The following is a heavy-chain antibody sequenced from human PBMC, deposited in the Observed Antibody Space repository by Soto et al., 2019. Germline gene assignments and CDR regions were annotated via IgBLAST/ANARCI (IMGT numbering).Heavy chain of an antibody. CDR2: ISGSGGNT. D-gene: IGHD3-22*01. Sequence: GGSLRLSCATSGFTFSSYVMSWVRQAPGKGLEWVSAISGSGGNTYYADSVKGRFTISRDNSKNTLFLQMNSLRAEDTALYFCAKEMGDYYDSSGSWFDPWGQGTLVTVSS. J-gene: IGHJ5*02. CDR1: GFTFSSYV. V-gene: IGHV3-23*01. CDR3: AKEMGDYYDSSGSWFDP.